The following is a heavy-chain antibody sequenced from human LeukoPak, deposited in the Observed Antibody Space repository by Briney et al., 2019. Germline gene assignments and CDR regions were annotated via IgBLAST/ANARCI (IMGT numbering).Heavy chain of an antibody. CDR2: ICSGGST. J-gene: IGHJ4*02. V-gene: IGHV3-66*02. Sequence: GGSLRLSCAASGFTVSSNYMSWVRQAPGKGLEWVSVICSGGSTYYADSVKGRFTISRDNSKNTLYLQMNSLRAEDTAVYYCARCGYSYGTTFDYWGQGTLVTVSS. D-gene: IGHD5-18*01. CDR3: ARCGYSYGTTFDY. CDR1: GFTVSSNY.